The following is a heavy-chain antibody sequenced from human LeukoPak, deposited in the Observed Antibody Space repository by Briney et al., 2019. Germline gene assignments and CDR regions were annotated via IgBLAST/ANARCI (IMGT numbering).Heavy chain of an antibody. J-gene: IGHJ4*02. CDR3: ARIITGTTSGHFDY. CDR1: GGSFGGYY. D-gene: IGHD1-7*01. CDR2: INHSGST. Sequence: SETLSLTCAVYGGSFGGYYWSWIRQPPGKGLEWIGEINHSGSTNYNPSLKSRVTISVDTSKNQFSLKLSSVTAADTAVYYCARIITGTTSGHFDYWGQGTLVTVSS. V-gene: IGHV4-34*01.